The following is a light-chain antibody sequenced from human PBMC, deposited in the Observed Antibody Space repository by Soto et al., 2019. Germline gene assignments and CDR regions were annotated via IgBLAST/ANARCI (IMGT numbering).Light chain of an antibody. J-gene: IGKJ4*01. CDR1: QSVSSSY. CDR3: QQYGSSLL. CDR2: GAS. Sequence: EIVLTQSPGTLSLSPGERATLSCRASQSVSSSYLAWYQQKPGQAPRLVIYGASSRATGIPVRFSGSGSGTDSTLTISRLEPEDFAVYYCQQYGSSLLFGVWTKVEIK. V-gene: IGKV3-20*01.